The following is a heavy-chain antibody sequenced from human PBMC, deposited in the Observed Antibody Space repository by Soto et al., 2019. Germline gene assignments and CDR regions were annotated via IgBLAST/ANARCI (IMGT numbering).Heavy chain of an antibody. CDR2: IIPILGIA. V-gene: IGHV1-69*02. CDR3: ARVLAAAGSESPRFDP. J-gene: IGHJ5*02. CDR1: GGTFSSYT. Sequence: PVKVSCKASGGTFSSYTISWVRQAPGQGLEWMGRIIPILGIANYAQKFQGRVTITADKSTSTAYMELSSLRSEDTAVYYCARVLAAAGSESPRFDPWGQGTLVTVSS. D-gene: IGHD6-13*01.